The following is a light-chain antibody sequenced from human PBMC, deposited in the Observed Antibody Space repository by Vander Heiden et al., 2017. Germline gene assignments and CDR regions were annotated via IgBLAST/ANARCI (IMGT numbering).Light chain of an antibody. CDR3: QQSDSTSIT. CDR2: AAS. J-gene: IGKJ5*01. CDR1: QSISSY. Sequence: DIQTTQSPSSLSASVGDRVTITCRASQSISSYLNWYQQKPGKAPKLLIYAASSLQSGVPSRFSGSGSGTDFTLTISSLQPEDFATYYCQQSDSTSITFGQGTRLEIK. V-gene: IGKV1-39*01.